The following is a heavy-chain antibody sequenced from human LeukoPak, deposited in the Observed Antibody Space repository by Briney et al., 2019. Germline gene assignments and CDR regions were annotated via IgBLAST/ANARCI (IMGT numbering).Heavy chain of an antibody. CDR3: ARESRPPSNIVVVPAALWGNWFDP. V-gene: IGHV4-31*02. Sequence: WIRQXXXXXXXXVGYIYYSGXXXYNPSLKSRVTISVDTSKNQFSLKLSSVTAADTAVYYCARESRPPSNIVVVPAALWGNWFDPWGQGTLVTVSS. D-gene: IGHD2-2*01. J-gene: IGHJ5*02. CDR2: IYYSGXX.